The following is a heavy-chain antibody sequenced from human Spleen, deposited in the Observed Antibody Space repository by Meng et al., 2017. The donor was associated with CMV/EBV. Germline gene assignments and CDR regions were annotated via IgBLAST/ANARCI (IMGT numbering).Heavy chain of an antibody. Sequence: QVQLVQSGSELKKPGASVKVSCKASGYIFSTYAIHWVRQAPGQGLEWVGWVSAENGDTDYGQKFQGRVTVTADTFTNTAYMEMRSLRSDDSAMYYCARAGAAVTTHFDFWGQGTLVTVSS. V-gene: IGHV1-18*01. CDR2: VSAENGDT. CDR1: GYIFSTYA. D-gene: IGHD4-17*01. CDR3: ARAGAAVTTHFDF. J-gene: IGHJ4*02.